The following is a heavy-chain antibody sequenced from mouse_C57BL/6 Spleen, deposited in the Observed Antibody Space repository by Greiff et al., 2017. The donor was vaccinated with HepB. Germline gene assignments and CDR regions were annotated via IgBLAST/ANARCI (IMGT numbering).Heavy chain of an antibody. V-gene: IGHV1-15*01. CDR3: SNPFAY. CDR1: GYTFTDYE. J-gene: IGHJ3*01. Sequence: VQLQQSGAELVRPGASVTLSCKASGYTFTDYEMHWVKQTPVHGLEWIGAIDPETGGTAYNQKFKGKALLTADKSSSTAYMELRSLTSEDSAVYYCSNPFAYWGQGTLVTVSA. CDR2: IDPETGGT. D-gene: IGHD4-1*01.